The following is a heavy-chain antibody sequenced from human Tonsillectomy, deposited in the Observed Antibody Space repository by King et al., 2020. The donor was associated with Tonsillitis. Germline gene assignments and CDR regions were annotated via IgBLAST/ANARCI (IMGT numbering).Heavy chain of an antibody. D-gene: IGHD1-26*01. CDR3: AKLMITYSGRYLWYFDL. Sequence: VQLVESGGGLVQPGGSLRLSCAASGFTFSSYWMTWVRQAPGKGLEWVANIKQDGTEKYYVDSVKGRFTISRDNAKSSLYLQMNSLRAEDTAVYYCAKLMITYSGRYLWYFDLWGRGNLVTVSS. CDR2: IKQDGTEK. V-gene: IGHV3-7*03. J-gene: IGHJ2*01. CDR1: GFTFSSYW.